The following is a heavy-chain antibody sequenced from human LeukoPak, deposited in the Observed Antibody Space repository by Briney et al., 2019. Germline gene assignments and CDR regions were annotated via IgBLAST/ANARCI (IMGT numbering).Heavy chain of an antibody. CDR2: IYHSGST. D-gene: IGHD1-26*01. CDR1: GYSISSGYY. V-gene: IGHV4-38-2*02. CDR3: ARDRANDFDY. J-gene: IGHJ4*02. Sequence: SETLSLTCTVSGYSISSGYYWGWIRQPPGKGLEWIGSIYHSGSTYYNPSLKSRVTISVDTSKNQFSLKLSSVTAADTAVYYCARDRANDFDYWGQGTLVTVSS.